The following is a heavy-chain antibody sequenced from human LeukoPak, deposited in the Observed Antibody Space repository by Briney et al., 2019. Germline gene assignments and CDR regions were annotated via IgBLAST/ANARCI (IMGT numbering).Heavy chain of an antibody. CDR3: ARGPAQSIAVRGCFAP. J-gene: IGHJ5*02. Sequence: ASVKVSCKASGYTFTNYDINWVRQATGQGLEWMGWMNPNSGNTGYAQKFQGRVTMTRNTSISTAYMELSSLRSEDTAVYYCARGPAQSIAVRGCFAPGGQETRAPVPS. CDR2: MNPNSGNT. D-gene: IGHD6-6*01. CDR1: GYTFTNYD. V-gene: IGHV1-8*01.